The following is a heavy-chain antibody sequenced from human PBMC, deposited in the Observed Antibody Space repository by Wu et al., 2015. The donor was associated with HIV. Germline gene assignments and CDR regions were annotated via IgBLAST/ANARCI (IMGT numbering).Heavy chain of an antibody. CDR3: ARDRHCSDGSCYRIAFDI. CDR1: GDGFTSYA. D-gene: IGHD2-15*01. V-gene: IGHV1-69*05. CDR2: INPLFGTT. J-gene: IGHJ3*02. Sequence: QVHLVQFGGEVKKPGSSVKVTCKASGDGFTSYAVSWVRQAPGQGLEWMGGINPLFGTTKFAQKFQGRLTITTDELRTTAYMELRSLRSDDTAVYYCARDRHCSDGSCYRIAFDIWGQGTMVTVSS.